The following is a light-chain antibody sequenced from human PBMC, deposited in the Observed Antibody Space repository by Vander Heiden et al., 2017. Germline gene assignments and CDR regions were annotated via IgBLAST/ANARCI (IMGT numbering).Light chain of an antibody. CDR2: DDS. J-gene: IGLJ2*01. CDR1: NSGSKS. Sequence: SYVLTQPPSVSVAPGQTARITCGGNNSGSKSVHWYQQKSGQAPVLVVYDDSDRPTGIPERFSGSNSGNTATLTISRVADGDEADYSCQVWDSSSNHVVFGGGTELTVL. V-gene: IGLV3-21*02. CDR3: QVWDSSSNHVV.